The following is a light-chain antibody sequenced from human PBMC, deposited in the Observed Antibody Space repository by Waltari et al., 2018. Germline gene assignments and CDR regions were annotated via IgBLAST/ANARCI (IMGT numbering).Light chain of an antibody. CDR1: QTILYSSSNKNY. CDR2: WAS. J-gene: IGKJ4*01. V-gene: IGKV4-1*01. CDR3: QQYFKTPLT. Sequence: DIVMTQSPDSLTVSLGERATINCQSSQTILYSSSNKNYLAWYHQKPRQPPKLLIYWASTRESGVPDRFSGTGSGTDFTLTISRLQAEDVAVYYCQQYFKTPLTFGGGTKVEIK.